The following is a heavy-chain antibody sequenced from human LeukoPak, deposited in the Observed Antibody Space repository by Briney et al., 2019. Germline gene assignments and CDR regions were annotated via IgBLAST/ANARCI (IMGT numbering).Heavy chain of an antibody. CDR2: IYSGGAA. Sequence: GSLRLSCAASGFTVSSNYMGWVRQAPGRGLYWVSVIYSGGAAYYADSVKGRFTISRDSSKNTLYLQMNSLQNEDTAVYYCARGSSLAAAARAFDYWGQGTLVTVSS. J-gene: IGHJ4*02. D-gene: IGHD6-25*01. V-gene: IGHV3-66*02. CDR1: GFTVSSNY. CDR3: ARGSSLAAAARAFDY.